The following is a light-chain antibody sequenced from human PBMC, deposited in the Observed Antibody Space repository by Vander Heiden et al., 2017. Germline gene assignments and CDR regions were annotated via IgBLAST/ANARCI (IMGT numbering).Light chain of an antibody. J-gene: IGKJ1*01. CDR1: QSINTW. CDR3: QQYHSYSA. CDR2: KAS. Sequence: IQLTQSPSTLSASIGDRVTITCQASQSINTWLAWYQQKPGKAPKLLIYKASTLESVVPSRFSGSGSRTEFTLTSSSLQHDDFANYYCQQYHSYSAFGQGTKVEIK. V-gene: IGKV1-5*03.